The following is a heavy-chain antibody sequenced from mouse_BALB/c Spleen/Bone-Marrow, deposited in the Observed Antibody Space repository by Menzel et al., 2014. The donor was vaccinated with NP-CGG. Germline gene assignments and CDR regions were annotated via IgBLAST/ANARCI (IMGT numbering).Heavy chain of an antibody. J-gene: IGHJ4*01. D-gene: IGHD1-1*01. CDR1: GFSLTSYG. CDR3: ARDYYGSLYAMDY. CDR2: IWAGGST. Sequence: QVHVKQSGPGLVAPSQSLSITCTVSGFSLTSYGVHWVRQPPGKGLEWLGVIWAGGSTNYNSALMSRLCISKDNSKSQVFLKMNSLQTDDTAMYYCARDYYGSLYAMDYWGQGTSVTVSS. V-gene: IGHV2-9*02.